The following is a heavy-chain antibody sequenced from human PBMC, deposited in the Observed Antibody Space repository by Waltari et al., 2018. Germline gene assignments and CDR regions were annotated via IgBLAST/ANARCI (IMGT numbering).Heavy chain of an antibody. J-gene: IGHJ3*01. V-gene: IGHV1-8*01. CDR3: ARGDNWNDRLDF. CDR1: GYTFISYD. CDR2: INPNTGAA. D-gene: IGHD1-1*01. Sequence: QVQLVQSGAEVKKPGASVRVSCKASGYTFISYDINWVRQAPGQGLEWMGWINPNTGAARFAQNCQDRVTMTRSTSETTAYMEISDLTSHDTAVYYCARGDNWNDRLDFWGQGTKVTVSS.